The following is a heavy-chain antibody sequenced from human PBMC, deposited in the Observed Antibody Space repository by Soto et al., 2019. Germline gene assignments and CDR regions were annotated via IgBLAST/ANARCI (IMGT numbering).Heavy chain of an antibody. D-gene: IGHD3-10*01. CDR1: GFTVSSNY. CDR3: ARARAIYGSVSYWFDS. J-gene: IGHJ5*01. V-gene: IGHV3-53*04. Sequence: EVQLVESGGGLVQPGGSLRLSCAASGFTVSSNYMSWVRQAPGKGLEWVSVIYSGGSTYYADSVKGRFTISRHNSKNTLYPQMNSLRAEDSAVYYCARARAIYGSVSYWFDSWGQGTLVTVSS. CDR2: IYSGGST.